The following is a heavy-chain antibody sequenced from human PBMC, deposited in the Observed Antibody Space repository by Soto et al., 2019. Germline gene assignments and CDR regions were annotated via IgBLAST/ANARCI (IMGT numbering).Heavy chain of an antibody. J-gene: IGHJ3*02. CDR2: IYYSGST. D-gene: IGHD6-13*01. V-gene: IGHV4-59*01. Sequence: QVQLQESGPGLVKPSETLSLTCTVSGGSISSYYWSWIRQPPGKGLEWIGYIYYSGSTNYNPSLKSRVTISVDTSKNQFSLKLSSVTAADTAVYYCAVTAASAFDIWGQGTMVTVSS. CDR1: GGSISSYY. CDR3: AVTAASAFDI.